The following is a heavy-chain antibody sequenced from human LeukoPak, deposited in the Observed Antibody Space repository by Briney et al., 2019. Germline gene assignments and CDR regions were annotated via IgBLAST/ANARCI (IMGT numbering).Heavy chain of an antibody. CDR3: ARRGEYYDSSGSHDAFDI. CDR2: IYPGDSDT. J-gene: IGHJ3*02. Sequence: GESLKISCKGSGYSFTSYRIGWVRQMPGKGLEWMGIIYPGDSDTRYNPSFQGQVTISADKSISTAYLQWSSLKASDTAMHYCARRGEYYDSSGSHDAFDIWGQGTMVTVSS. CDR1: GYSFTSYR. V-gene: IGHV5-51*01. D-gene: IGHD3-22*01.